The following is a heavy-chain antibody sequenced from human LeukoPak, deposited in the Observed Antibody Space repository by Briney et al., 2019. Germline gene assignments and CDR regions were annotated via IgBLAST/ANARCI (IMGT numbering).Heavy chain of an antibody. CDR2: IYTSGST. J-gene: IGHJ6*03. CDR3: AREFGELHYYYYYYYMDV. V-gene: IGHV4-4*07. Sequence: PSETLSLTCTVSGGSISSYYWSWLRQPAGKGLEWIGRIYTSGSTNYNPSLKSRVTMSVDTSKNQFSLKLSSVTAADTAVYYCAREFGELHYYYYYYYMDVWGKGTTVTISS. CDR1: GGSISSYY. D-gene: IGHD3-10*01.